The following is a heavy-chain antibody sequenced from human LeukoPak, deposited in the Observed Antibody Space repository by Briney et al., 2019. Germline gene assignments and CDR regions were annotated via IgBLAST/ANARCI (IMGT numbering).Heavy chain of an antibody. Sequence: MPSETLSLTCTVSGGSISSYSWSWIRQPPGKGLEWIGYIYYSGSTNYNPSLKSRVTISVDTSKNQFSLKLSSVTAADTAVYYCAGGVIPKYWGQGTLVTVSS. CDR2: IYYSGST. CDR1: GGSISSYS. V-gene: IGHV4-59*01. D-gene: IGHD2-2*02. J-gene: IGHJ4*02. CDR3: AGGVIPKY.